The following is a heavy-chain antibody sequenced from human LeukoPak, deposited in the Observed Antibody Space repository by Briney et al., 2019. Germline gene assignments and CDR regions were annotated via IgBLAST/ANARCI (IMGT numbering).Heavy chain of an antibody. Sequence: PSQTLSLTCTVSGGSLSSGDYYWSWLRQPPGKGLEWLGYIYYSGSTYYNPSRKSRVTISVDTSKNQFSLKLSSVTAADTAVYYCARSFLTGYPFDYWGQGTLVTVSS. CDR1: GGSLSSGDYY. CDR2: IYYSGST. J-gene: IGHJ4*02. V-gene: IGHV4-30-4*01. CDR3: ARSFLTGYPFDY. D-gene: IGHD3-9*01.